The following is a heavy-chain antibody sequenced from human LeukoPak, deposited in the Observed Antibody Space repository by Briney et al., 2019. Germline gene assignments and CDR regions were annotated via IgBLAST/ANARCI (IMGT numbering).Heavy chain of an antibody. D-gene: IGHD1-26*01. V-gene: IGHV1-2*02. CDR3: ASPGIVGATDFDY. CDR2: INPNSGGT. J-gene: IGHJ4*02. Sequence: GASVKVFCKASGYTFTGYYMHWVRQAPGQGLEWMGWINPNSGGTNYAQKFQGRVTMTRDTSISTAYMELSRLRSDDTAVYYCASPGIVGATDFDYWGQGTLVTVSS. CDR1: GYTFTGYY.